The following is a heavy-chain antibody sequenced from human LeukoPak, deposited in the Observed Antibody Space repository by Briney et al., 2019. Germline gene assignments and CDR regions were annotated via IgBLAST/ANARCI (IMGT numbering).Heavy chain of an antibody. CDR1: GYSFTTYW. D-gene: IGHD1-1*01. V-gene: IGHV5-51*01. CDR2: IYPGDSDT. J-gene: IGHJ4*02. CDR3: ARPRRAERDEDY. Sequence: GESLKISCQGSGYSFTTYWIGWVRQMPGKGLECMGIIYPGDSDTRYSPSFQGQVTISADKSISTAYLQWSSLKASDTAMYYCARPRRAERDEDYWGQGTLVTVSS.